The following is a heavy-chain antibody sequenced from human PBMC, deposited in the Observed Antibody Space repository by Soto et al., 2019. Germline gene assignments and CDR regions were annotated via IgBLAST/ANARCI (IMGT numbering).Heavy chain of an antibody. CDR3: GRSGSGRYGMDV. J-gene: IGHJ6*02. Sequence: PSETLSLTCTVSGGSISSGDYYWSWIRQPPGKGLEWIGYIHYSGSTYYNPSLKSRVTMSVDTSKNHLSLKLSAVTAADTAVYYCGRSGSGRYGMDVWGQGTTVTDS. D-gene: IGHD3-10*01. CDR2: IHYSGST. CDR1: GGSISSGDYY. V-gene: IGHV4-30-4*01.